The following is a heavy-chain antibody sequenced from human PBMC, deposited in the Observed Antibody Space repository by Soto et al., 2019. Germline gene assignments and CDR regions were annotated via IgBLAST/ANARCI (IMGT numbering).Heavy chain of an antibody. CDR1: GGTFSSYA. CDR2: IIPIFGTA. J-gene: IGHJ5*02. CDR3: ASSILGYCSSTSCYRWFDP. D-gene: IGHD2-2*01. V-gene: IGHV1-69*13. Sequence: GASVKVSCKACGGTFSSYAISWVRQAPGQGLEWMGGIIPIFGTANYAQKFQGRVTITADESTSTAYMELSSLRSEDTAVYYCASSILGYCSSTSCYRWFDPWGQGALVTVSS.